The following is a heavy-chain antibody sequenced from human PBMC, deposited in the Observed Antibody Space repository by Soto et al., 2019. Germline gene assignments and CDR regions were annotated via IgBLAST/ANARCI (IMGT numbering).Heavy chain of an antibody. CDR2: IYQSGST. Sequence: SETLSLTCAVSGGSIRSGGYSRRWIRQPPGKGLEWIGYIYQSGSTYYNPSLKSRVTISVDRSKNQFSLKLSSVTAADTAVYYCASGDYYDSRLFDYWGQGTLVTVS. J-gene: IGHJ4*02. CDR1: GGSIRSGGYS. CDR3: ASGDYYDSRLFDY. V-gene: IGHV4-30-2*01. D-gene: IGHD3-22*01.